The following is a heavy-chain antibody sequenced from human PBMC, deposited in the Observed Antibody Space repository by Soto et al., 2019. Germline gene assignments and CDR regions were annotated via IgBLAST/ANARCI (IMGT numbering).Heavy chain of an antibody. V-gene: IGHV3-9*01. J-gene: IGHJ4*02. CDR3: AKAGCSDADCHFWALES. CDR2: INWNSGKV. D-gene: IGHD6-19*01. CDR1: AFKFEDYA. Sequence: EMQLVESGGGLVPPGRSLRLSCAGFAFKFEDYAMHWVRQVPGKGLEWVSYINWNSGKVKYADSVKGRFTISRDNAKNSLYLHMTSLKSADTALYYCAKAGCSDADCHFWALESWGQGTLVSVSS.